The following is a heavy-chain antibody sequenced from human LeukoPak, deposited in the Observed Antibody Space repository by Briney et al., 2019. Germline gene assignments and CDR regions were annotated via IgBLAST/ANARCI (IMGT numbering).Heavy chain of an antibody. J-gene: IGHJ4*02. CDR1: GFTFSNAW. V-gene: IGHV3-15*01. D-gene: IGHD3-10*01. CDR2: IKSKTEGGTT. CDR3: TTDYGSGSYRYFNY. Sequence: GGSLRLSCAASGFTFSNAWMSWVRQTPGKGLEWVGRIKSKTEGGTTDYVAPVKGRFTISRDDSKNTLYLQMNSLKSEDTAVYYCTTDYGSGSYRYFNYWGQGTLVTVSS.